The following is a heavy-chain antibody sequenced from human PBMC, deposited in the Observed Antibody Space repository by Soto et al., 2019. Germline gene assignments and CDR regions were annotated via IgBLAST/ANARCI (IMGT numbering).Heavy chain of an antibody. Sequence: HGESLKISCQASGYSFTAYWITWVRQMPGKGLEWMATIDPSDSYVDYSPSFRGHVTFSVDRSITTVYLQWNSLKASDSAMYFCTRRARSSFYHFDFWGQGALVTVSS. J-gene: IGHJ4*02. CDR2: IDPSDSYV. V-gene: IGHV5-10-1*01. CDR3: TRRARSSFYHFDF. D-gene: IGHD2-2*01. CDR1: GYSFTAYW.